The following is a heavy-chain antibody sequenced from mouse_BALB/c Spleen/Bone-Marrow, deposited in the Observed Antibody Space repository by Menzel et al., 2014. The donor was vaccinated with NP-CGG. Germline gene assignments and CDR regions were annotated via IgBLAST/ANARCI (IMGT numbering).Heavy chain of an antibody. CDR1: GFNIKDTY. CDR2: IDPANGNT. V-gene: IGHV14-3*02. CDR3: ARYGNYCYAVDY. D-gene: IGHD2-1*01. Sequence: VQLQQSGAELVKPGASVKLSCTASGFNIKDTYMHWVKQRPEQGLEWIGRIDPANGNTKYDPKFQGKATITADTSSNTAYLQLSGLTSEDTAVYYCARYGNYCYAVDYWGQGTSVTVSS. J-gene: IGHJ4*01.